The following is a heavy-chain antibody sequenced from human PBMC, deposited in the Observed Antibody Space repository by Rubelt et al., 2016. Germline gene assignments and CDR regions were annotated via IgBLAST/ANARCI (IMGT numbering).Heavy chain of an antibody. D-gene: IGHD4-17*01. CDR3: ARVTTVTNDNWFDP. J-gene: IGHJ5*02. Sequence: QVQLQQWGAGLLKPSETLSLTCAVYGGSFSGYYWSWIRQPPGKGLEWIGEINHSGSTNYNPSLKSRVTISVDTSKNQFSLKLSSVTAADTAVYYCARVTTVTNDNWFDPWGQGTLVTVSS. V-gene: IGHV4-34*01. CDR2: INHSGST. CDR1: GGSFSGYY.